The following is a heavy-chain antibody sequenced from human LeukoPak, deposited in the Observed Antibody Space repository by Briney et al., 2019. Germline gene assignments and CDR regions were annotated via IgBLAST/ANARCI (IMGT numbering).Heavy chain of an antibody. V-gene: IGHV3-30*03. J-gene: IGHJ4*02. Sequence: GGSLRLSCAASGFTFSSYGMHWVRQAPGKGLEWVAVISYDGSNKYYADSVKGRFTISRDNSKNTLYLQMNSLRAEDTAVYYCARAGYYDSSGAFDYWGQGTLVTVSS. CDR3: ARAGYYDSSGAFDY. D-gene: IGHD3-22*01. CDR2: ISYDGSNK. CDR1: GFTFSSYG.